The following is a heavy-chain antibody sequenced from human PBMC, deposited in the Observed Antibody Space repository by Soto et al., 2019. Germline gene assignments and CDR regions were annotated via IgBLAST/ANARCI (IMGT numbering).Heavy chain of an antibody. Sequence: QVQLVESGGGVVQPGRSLRLSCVASGFTFSTYTMHWVRQAPGKGLEWVAVISYDGSTKYYADSVKGRFTFSRDNSKNTLYLQMNSLRAEDTAVYYCAKDGGFDYGFWYFDLWGRGTLDTVSS. CDR2: ISYDGSTK. CDR1: GFTFSTYT. D-gene: IGHD4-17*01. J-gene: IGHJ2*01. V-gene: IGHV3-30-3*01. CDR3: AKDGGFDYGFWYFDL.